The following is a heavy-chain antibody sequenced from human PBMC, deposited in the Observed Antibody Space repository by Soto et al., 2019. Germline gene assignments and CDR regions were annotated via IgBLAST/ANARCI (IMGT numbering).Heavy chain of an antibody. CDR3: ARDEEGGSFCDFGY. Sequence: QVQLVESGGGVVQPGRSLRLSCAASGFTFSNYIMHWVRQAPGKGLEWVAIILHDGNNKYYADSVKGRFTISRDNSKNTLYRKMNSLRTGDTAIYYCARDEEGGSFCDFGYWGKEPLVTVSS. CDR1: GFTFSNYI. J-gene: IGHJ4*02. D-gene: IGHD1-26*01. V-gene: IGHV3-30-3*01. CDR2: ILHDGNNK.